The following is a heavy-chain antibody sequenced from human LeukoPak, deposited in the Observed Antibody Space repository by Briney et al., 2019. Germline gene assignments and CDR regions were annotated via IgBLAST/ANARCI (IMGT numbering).Heavy chain of an antibody. J-gene: IGHJ4*02. V-gene: IGHV1-58*01. D-gene: IGHD3-16*01. CDR3: AADLSNPRMGASYLDS. CDR2: IIVGSGAT. CDR1: GFTSTNFA. Sequence: SVKVSCKASGFTSTNFAVQWVRQARGQRLEWIGWIIVGSGATKCAQDFQERVTVTRDLSTSTLYMELRSLTSEDTAVYYCAADLSNPRMGASYLDSWGQGTLVTVSS.